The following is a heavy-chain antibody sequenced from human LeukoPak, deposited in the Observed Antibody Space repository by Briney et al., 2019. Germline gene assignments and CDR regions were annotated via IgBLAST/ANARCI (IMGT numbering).Heavy chain of an antibody. D-gene: IGHD2-15*01. Sequence: SETLSLTCTVSGGSISSYYWSWIRQPPGKGLEWIGYIYYSGSTNYNPSLKSRVTISVDTSKNQFSLKLGSVTAADTAVYYCARHPVLYYYMDVWGKGTTVTISS. J-gene: IGHJ6*03. CDR3: ARHPVLYYYMDV. CDR1: GGSISSYY. CDR2: IYYSGST. V-gene: IGHV4-59*08.